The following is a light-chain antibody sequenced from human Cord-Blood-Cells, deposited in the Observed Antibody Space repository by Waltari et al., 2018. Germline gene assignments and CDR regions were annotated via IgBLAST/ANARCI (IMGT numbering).Light chain of an antibody. CDR2: AAS. Sequence: DIQMTQSPSSLSASVGDRVTIPCRASQSISSYLNWYQQKPGKAPKLLIYAASSLQSGVPSRFSGSGSGTDFTLTISSLQPGDFATYYCQQSYSTPPWTFGQGTKVEIK. V-gene: IGKV1-39*01. CDR1: QSISSY. J-gene: IGKJ1*01. CDR3: QQSYSTPPWT.